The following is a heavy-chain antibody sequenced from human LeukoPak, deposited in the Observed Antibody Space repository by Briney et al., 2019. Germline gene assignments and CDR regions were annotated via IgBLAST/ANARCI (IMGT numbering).Heavy chain of an antibody. Sequence: ASVKVSCKASGYTFTSYGISWVRQAPGQGLEWMGWISADNGNTNYAQKLQGRVTMTTDTSTSTAYMELRSLRSDDTAVYYCARGISGWSLVPPDYWGQGTLVTVSS. CDR2: ISADNGNT. CDR1: GYTFTSYG. D-gene: IGHD6-19*01. J-gene: IGHJ4*02. V-gene: IGHV1-18*04. CDR3: ARGISGWSLVPPDY.